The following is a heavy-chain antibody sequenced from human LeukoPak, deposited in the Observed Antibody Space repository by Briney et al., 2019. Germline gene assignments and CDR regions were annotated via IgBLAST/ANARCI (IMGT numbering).Heavy chain of an antibody. CDR3: AADNQQITV. D-gene: IGHD1-14*01. V-gene: IGHV1-58*02. CDR1: GFTFTTSA. J-gene: IGHJ4*02. Sequence: ASVKVSCKASGFTFTTSAMQWVRQARGQRLEWIGWIVLGSGNTNYAQNFQERVTITRDMSTSTAYMELSSLRSDDTAVYYCAADNQQITVWGQGTLVTVSS. CDR2: IVLGSGNT.